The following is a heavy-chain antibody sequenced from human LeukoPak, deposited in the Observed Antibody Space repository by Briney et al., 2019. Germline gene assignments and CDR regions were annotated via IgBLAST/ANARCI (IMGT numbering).Heavy chain of an antibody. CDR3: ARGLWFFRYMEHGAFDI. V-gene: IGHV4-34*01. CDR2: INHSGST. CDR1: GGSFSGYY. J-gene: IGHJ3*02. Sequence: SETLSLTCAVYGGSFSGYYWSWIRQPPRKGLEWIGEINHSGSTNYNPSLKSRVTISVATSKNQFSLKLSSVTAADTAVYYCARGLWFFRYMEHGAFDIWGQGTMVTVSS. D-gene: IGHD3-10*01.